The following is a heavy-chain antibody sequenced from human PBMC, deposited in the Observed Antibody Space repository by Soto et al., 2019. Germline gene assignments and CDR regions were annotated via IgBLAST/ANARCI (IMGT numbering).Heavy chain of an antibody. CDR1: GGTFSSYA. CDR2: IIPIFGTA. Sequence: QVQLVQSGAEVKKPGSSVKVSCKASGGTFSSYAISWVRQAPGQGLEWMGGIIPIFGTANYAQKFQGRVTITADESPSTAYMELSSLRSEDTAVYYCARFSSVGYDSSGYREDYWGQGTLVTVSS. J-gene: IGHJ4*02. D-gene: IGHD3-22*01. CDR3: ARFSSVGYDSSGYREDY. V-gene: IGHV1-69*01.